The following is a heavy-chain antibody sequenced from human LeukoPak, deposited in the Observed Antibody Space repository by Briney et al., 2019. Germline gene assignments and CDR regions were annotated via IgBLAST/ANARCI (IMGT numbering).Heavy chain of an antibody. CDR3: AGDPRIAARPSYFDY. CDR1: GFTFSSYW. V-gene: IGHV3-7*01. J-gene: IGHJ4*02. CDR2: IKQDGSEK. Sequence: GGSLRLSCAASGFTFSSYWMSWVRQAPGKGLEWVANIKQDGSEKYYVDSVKGRFTISRDNAKNSLYLQMNSLRAEDTAVYYCAGDPRIAARPSYFDYWGQGTLVTVSS. D-gene: IGHD6-6*01.